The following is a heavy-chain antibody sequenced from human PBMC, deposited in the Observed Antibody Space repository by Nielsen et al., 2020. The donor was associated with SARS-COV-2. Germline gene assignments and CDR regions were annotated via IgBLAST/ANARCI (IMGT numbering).Heavy chain of an antibody. V-gene: IGHV3-30-3*01. Sequence: GESLKISCAASGFTFSSYAMHWVRQAPGKGLEWVAVISYDGSNKYYADSVKGRFTISRDNSKNTLYLQMNSLRAEDTAVYYCARDLAAGPKDYWGQGTLVTVSS. CDR2: ISYDGSNK. CDR1: GFTFSSYA. CDR3: ARDLAAGPKDY. J-gene: IGHJ4*02. D-gene: IGHD6-25*01.